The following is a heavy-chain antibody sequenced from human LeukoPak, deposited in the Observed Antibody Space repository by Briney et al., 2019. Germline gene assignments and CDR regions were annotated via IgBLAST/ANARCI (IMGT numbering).Heavy chain of an antibody. J-gene: IGHJ4*02. CDR1: GFGFRSYW. CDR3: AREYDILTGYPYYFDY. V-gene: IGHV3-7*01. Sequence: GGSLRPSCAASGFGFRSYWMSWVRQPPGRGREWVARIKEDATEKYYVHSVRGRFTISRDNARDSLYLQMNRLRAEDKAVYYCAREYDILTGYPYYFDYWGQGTLVTVSS. CDR2: IKEDATEK. D-gene: IGHD3-9*01.